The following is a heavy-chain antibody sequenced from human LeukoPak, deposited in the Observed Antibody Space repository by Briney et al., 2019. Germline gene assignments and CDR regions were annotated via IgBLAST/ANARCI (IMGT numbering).Heavy chain of an antibody. CDR1: GGSFSGYY. J-gene: IGHJ5*02. CDR3: ARGPYCSGGSCYSRGFNRWFDP. D-gene: IGHD2-15*01. V-gene: IGHV4-34*01. CDR2: INHSGST. Sequence: SETLSLTCAVYGGSFSGYYWSWISQPPGKGLEWIGEINHSGSTNYNPSLKSRVTISVDTSKNQFSLKLSSVTAADTAVYYCARGPYCSGGSCYSRGFNRWFDPWGQGTLVTVSS.